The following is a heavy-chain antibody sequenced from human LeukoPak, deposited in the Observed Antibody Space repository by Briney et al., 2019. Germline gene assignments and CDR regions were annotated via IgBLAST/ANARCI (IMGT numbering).Heavy chain of an antibody. J-gene: IGHJ3*02. D-gene: IGHD2/OR15-2a*01. Sequence: SGGSLRLSCAASGFTFTDYYMSWIRQAPGKGLEWLSYISSSGSTIYYADSVKGRFTISRDNAKNSLYLQMNSLRAEDTAVYYCARDSTFIAFDIWGQGTMVTVSS. CDR2: ISSSGSTI. CDR3: ARDSTFIAFDI. V-gene: IGHV3-11*04. CDR1: GFTFTDYY.